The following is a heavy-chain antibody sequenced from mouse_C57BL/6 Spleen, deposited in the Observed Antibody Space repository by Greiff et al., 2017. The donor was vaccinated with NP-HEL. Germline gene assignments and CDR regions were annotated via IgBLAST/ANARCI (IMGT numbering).Heavy chain of an antibody. J-gene: IGHJ1*03. CDR2: IDPENGDT. CDR3: TTAQATWYFDG. D-gene: IGHD3-2*02. Sequence: VQLQQSGAELVRPGASVKLSCTASGFNITDDYMHWVKQRPEQGLEWIGWIDPENGDTEYASKFQGKATITADTSSNTAYLQLSSLTSEDTAVYYCTTAQATWYFDGWGTGTTVTVSA. CDR1: GFNITDDY. V-gene: IGHV14-4*01.